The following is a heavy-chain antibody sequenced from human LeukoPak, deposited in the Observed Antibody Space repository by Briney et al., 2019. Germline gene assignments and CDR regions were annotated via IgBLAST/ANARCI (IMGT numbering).Heavy chain of an antibody. V-gene: IGHV3-73*01. J-gene: IGHJ4*02. CDR2: IRSKANSFAT. Sequence: AGGSLRLSSAASGVTFSDSPMNWVCQASGEGLECVGRIRSKANSFATAYAASVKGRFTISRDDSRNTAYLQMNSLKTEDTAVYYCTRDDGIQLWLHVYWGQGTLVTVSS. CDR1: GVTFSDSP. D-gene: IGHD5-18*01. CDR3: TRDDGIQLWLHVY.